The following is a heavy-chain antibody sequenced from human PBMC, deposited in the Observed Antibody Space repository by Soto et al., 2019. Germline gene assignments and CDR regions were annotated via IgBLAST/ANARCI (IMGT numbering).Heavy chain of an antibody. V-gene: IGHV4-4*02. CDR1: GGSFTSNNW. D-gene: IGHD1-7*01. CDR2: IDRTGST. Sequence: QVQLQESGPGLVKPSGTLSLTCAVSGGSFTSNNWWTWVRQPPGQGLEWIGEIDRTGSTNYKPSLKSRVTISLDKSENQFSLKVTSLTAADTAVYYCASRYPGTSVDYWGQGTLVTVSS. J-gene: IGHJ4*02. CDR3: ASRYPGTSVDY.